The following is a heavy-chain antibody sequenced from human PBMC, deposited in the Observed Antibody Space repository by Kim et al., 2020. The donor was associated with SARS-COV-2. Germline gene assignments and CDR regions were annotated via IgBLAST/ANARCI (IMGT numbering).Heavy chain of an antibody. J-gene: IGHJ3*01. CDR2: IIPIFRTA. V-gene: IGHV1-69*13. CDR3: AGYTGVNDAFDV. CDR1: GGTRYP. D-gene: IGHD7-27*01. Sequence: SVKVSCKASGGTRYPITWVRQAPGQGLEWVGGIIPIFRTATYAQHFQGRVSITADESASTTYMDLNSLRSDDTAVYFCAGYTGVNDAFDVWGQGTMVTVSS.